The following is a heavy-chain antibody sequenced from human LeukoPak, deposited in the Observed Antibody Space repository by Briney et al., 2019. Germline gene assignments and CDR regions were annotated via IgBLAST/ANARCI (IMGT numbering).Heavy chain of an antibody. CDR2: IKSKTDGGTT. CDR3: TTLGSITIFGVVIIPLDY. Sequence: GGSLRLSCAASGFTFSNAWMSWVRQAPGKGLEWVGRIKSKTDGGTTDYAAPVKGRFTISRDDSKNTLYLQMNSLKTEDAAVYYCTTLGSITIFGVVIIPLDYWGQGTLVTVSS. V-gene: IGHV3-15*01. CDR1: GFTFSNAW. J-gene: IGHJ4*02. D-gene: IGHD3-3*01.